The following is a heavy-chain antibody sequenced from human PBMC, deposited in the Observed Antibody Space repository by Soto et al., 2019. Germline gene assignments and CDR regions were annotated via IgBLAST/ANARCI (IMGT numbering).Heavy chain of an antibody. CDR2: IVGSGSST. V-gene: IGHV3-23*01. Sequence: EVQLLESGGGLVQPGGSLRLSCAAYGFTFSSYAMSWVRQAPGKGLEWVSGIVGSGSSTYYADSVKGRFTISRDNSKNTLYLQMNGLRADDTALYYCAKAGGDCSGGSCYSNQGDYWGQGTLVTVSS. D-gene: IGHD2-15*01. CDR3: AKAGGDCSGGSCYSNQGDY. J-gene: IGHJ4*02. CDR1: GFTFSSYA.